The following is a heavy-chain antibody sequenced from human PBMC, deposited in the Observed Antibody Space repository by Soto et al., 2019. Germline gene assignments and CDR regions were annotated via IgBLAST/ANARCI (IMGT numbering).Heavy chain of an antibody. CDR2: MNPNSGNT. J-gene: IGHJ6*02. Sequence: ASVKVSCKASGYTFTSYDINWVRQATGQGLEWMGWMNPNSGNTGYAQKFQGRVTMTRNTSISTAYMELSSLRSEDTAVYYCARGERTYYDFWSGYYTGPYYGMDVWGQGTTVTVS. CDR3: ARGERTYYDFWSGYYTGPYYGMDV. V-gene: IGHV1-8*01. CDR1: GYTFTSYD. D-gene: IGHD3-3*01.